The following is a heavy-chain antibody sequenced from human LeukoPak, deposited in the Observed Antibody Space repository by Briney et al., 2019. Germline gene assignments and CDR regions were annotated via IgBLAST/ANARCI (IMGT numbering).Heavy chain of an antibody. V-gene: IGHV4-59*08. CDR1: GGSISSYY. J-gene: IGHJ4*02. CDR2: IYYSGST. Sequence: NPSETLSLTCAVYGGSISSYYWSWIRQPPGKGLEWIGYIYYSGSTNYNPSLKSRVTISVDTSKNQFSLKLSSVTAADTAVYYCARRDVVVAAPFDYWGQGTLVTVSS. CDR3: ARRDVVVAAPFDY. D-gene: IGHD2-15*01.